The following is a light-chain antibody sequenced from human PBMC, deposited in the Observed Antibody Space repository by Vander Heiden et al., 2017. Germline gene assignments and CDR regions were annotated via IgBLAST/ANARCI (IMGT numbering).Light chain of an antibody. V-gene: IGLV10-54*01. CDR3: SAWDSSRSDWV. Sequence: QAGLTQPPSVSKALRQTATLTCTGNTYNVGNQGVAWLQQHQGRPPKLLSYRNNNRPSGISERLSASRSGNTASLTITGLQHEDEGDYYCSAWDSSRSDWVFGGGTKLTVL. CDR1: TYNVGNQG. CDR2: RNN. J-gene: IGLJ3*02.